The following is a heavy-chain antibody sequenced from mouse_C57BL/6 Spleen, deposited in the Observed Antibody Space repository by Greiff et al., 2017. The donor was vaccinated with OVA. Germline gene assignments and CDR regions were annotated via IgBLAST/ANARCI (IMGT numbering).Heavy chain of an antibody. CDR2: IYPGDGDT. D-gene: IGHD3-2*02. V-gene: IGHV1-82*01. J-gene: IGHJ2*01. CDR1: GYAFSSSW. Sequence: VQLQQSGPELVKPGASVKISCKASGYAFSSSWMNWVKQRPGKGLEWIGRIYPGDGDTNYNGKFKGKATLTADKSSSTAYMQLSSLTSEDSAVYFCARWGAAQATSYYFDYWGQGTTLTVSS. CDR3: ARWGAAQATSYYFDY.